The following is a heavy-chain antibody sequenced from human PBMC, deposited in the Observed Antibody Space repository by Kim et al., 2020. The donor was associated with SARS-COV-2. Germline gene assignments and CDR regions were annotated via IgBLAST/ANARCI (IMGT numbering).Heavy chain of an antibody. CDR1: GFTFSDHY. Sequence: GGSLRLSCAASGFTFSDHYMDWVRQAPGKGLEWVGRTRNKANSYTTEYAASVKGRFTISRDDSKNSLYLQMNSLKTEDTAVYYCARERSEGYYYDSSGYSSLFVPGWYFDLWGRGTLVTVSS. J-gene: IGHJ2*01. D-gene: IGHD3-22*01. CDR3: ARERSEGYYYDSSGYSSLFVPGWYFDL. V-gene: IGHV3-72*01. CDR2: TRNKANSYTT.